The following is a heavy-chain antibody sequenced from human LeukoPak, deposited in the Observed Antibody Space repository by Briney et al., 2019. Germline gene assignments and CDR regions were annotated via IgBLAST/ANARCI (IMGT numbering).Heavy chain of an antibody. D-gene: IGHD1-26*01. CDR3: ARNSGSYYDHFDY. Sequence: GGSLRLSCAASGFTFSSYSMNWVRQAPGKGLEWVSSISSSSSYIYYADSVKGRSTISRDNAKNSLYLQMNSLRAEDTAVYYCARNSGSYYDHFDYRGQGTLVTVSS. V-gene: IGHV3-21*01. CDR1: GFTFSSYS. CDR2: ISSSSSYI. J-gene: IGHJ4*02.